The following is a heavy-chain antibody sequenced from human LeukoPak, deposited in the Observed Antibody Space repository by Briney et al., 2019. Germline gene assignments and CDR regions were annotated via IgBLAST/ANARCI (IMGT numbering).Heavy chain of an antibody. J-gene: IGHJ3*02. D-gene: IGHD5-12*01. Sequence: GGSLRLSCAASGFTFRIYDMNWVRQAPGKGLEWVSYISSSGSTRSYPDSVQGRFTISRDNAKNSLSLQMNSLRAEDTAVYYCARVAWRAFDIWGQGTMVTVSS. V-gene: IGHV3-48*03. CDR1: GFTFRIYD. CDR3: ARVAWRAFDI. CDR2: ISSSGSTR.